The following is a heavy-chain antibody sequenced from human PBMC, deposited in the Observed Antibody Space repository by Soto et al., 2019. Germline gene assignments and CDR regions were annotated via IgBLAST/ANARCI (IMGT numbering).Heavy chain of an antibody. CDR3: ARHQGKWLKQPFAI. CDR1: GGSFSGYY. V-gene: IGHV4-34*01. CDR2: FYFGGST. J-gene: IGHJ3*02. D-gene: IGHD5-12*01. Sequence: PSETLSLTCAVYGGSFSGYYWSWIRQPPGKGLEWVGSFYFGGSTYYNPSLMSRVTISVDTSKNQLSLTLSSVTAADTGVYFCARHQGKWLKQPFAIWGQGTMVTVSS.